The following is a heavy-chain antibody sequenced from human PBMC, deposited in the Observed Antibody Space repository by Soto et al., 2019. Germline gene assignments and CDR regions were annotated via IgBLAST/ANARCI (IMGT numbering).Heavy chain of an antibody. V-gene: IGHV4-59*02. J-gene: IGHJ4*02. CDR3: ARAPRGNYGYPSYFDY. D-gene: IGHD3-10*01. CDR2: INNNGNT. CDR1: GGSVSGYH. Sequence: PSETLSLTCNVSGGSVSGYHWSWIRQPPGKGLEWIGYINNNGNTDYNPSLESRVTISVDTSKNQISLNLTSVTAADTAVYYCARAPRGNYGYPSYFDYWGQGTLVTVSS.